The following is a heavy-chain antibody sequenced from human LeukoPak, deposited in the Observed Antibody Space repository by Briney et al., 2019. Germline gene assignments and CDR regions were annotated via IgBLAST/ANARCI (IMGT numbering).Heavy chain of an antibody. CDR1: GASISSYY. CDR3: ARAGASYSFDY. J-gene: IGHJ4*02. V-gene: IGHV4-59*01. CDR2: LFHSGST. Sequence: AETLSLTCSVSGASISSYYWSWIRQPPGKGLEWIGYLFHSGSTNYYPSLKSRVTILVDTSKKQFSLKLNSVTAADTAVYYCARAGASYSFDYWGQGTLVTVSS. D-gene: IGHD2-21*01.